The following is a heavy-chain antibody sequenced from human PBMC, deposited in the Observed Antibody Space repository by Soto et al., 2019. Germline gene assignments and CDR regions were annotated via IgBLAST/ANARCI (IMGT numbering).Heavy chain of an antibody. D-gene: IGHD2-2*01. CDR2: IYHSGST. CDR1: GGSLSSGGYS. Sequence: SETLSLTCAVSGGSLSSGGYSWSWIRQPPGKGLEWIGYIYHSGSTYYNPSLKSRVTISVDRSKNQFSLKLSSVTAADTAVYYCDRVPDRWGQGTLVTVSS. CDR3: DRVPDR. V-gene: IGHV4-30-2*01. J-gene: IGHJ5*02.